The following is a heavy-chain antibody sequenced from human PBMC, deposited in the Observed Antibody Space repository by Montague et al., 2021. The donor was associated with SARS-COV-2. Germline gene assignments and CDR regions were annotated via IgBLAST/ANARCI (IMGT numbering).Heavy chain of an antibody. J-gene: IGHJ2*01. V-gene: IGHV3-23*01. Sequence: SLRLSCAASGFTFSNYAMSWVRQVPGKGLEWVSSIFGSGAGTYYADSVQGRFTISRDNSKNTVFLHMNSLTAEDTAVYYCAKNGGSGSLVYWYFDLWGRGTLVPVSS. CDR1: GFTFSNYA. CDR2: IFGSGAGT. CDR3: AKNGGSGSLVYWYFDL. D-gene: IGHD3-16*01.